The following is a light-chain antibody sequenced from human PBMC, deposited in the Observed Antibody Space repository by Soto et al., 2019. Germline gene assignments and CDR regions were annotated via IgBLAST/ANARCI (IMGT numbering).Light chain of an antibody. CDR1: ALPKQY. J-gene: IGLJ2*01. CDR2: KDT. CDR3: QSADSSGSYGHVV. V-gene: IGLV3-25*03. Sequence: SYELTQPPSVSVSPGQTARITCSGDALPKQYAHWYQQKPGQAPVLVINKDTERPSGIPERFSGSSSGTTVTLTISGAQAEDEADYYCQSADSSGSYGHVVFGGGTKVTVL.